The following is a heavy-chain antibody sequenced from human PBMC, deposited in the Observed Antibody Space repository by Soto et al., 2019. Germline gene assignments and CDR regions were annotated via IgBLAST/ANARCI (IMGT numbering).Heavy chain of an antibody. D-gene: IGHD3-9*01. Sequence: QITLKASVPTLVKPTQNLPLTCTFSGFSLSTGGVGVGWIRQPPGKAPEWLALIYWNDDKRYRPSLNSRRTITKDTAKNQVILTMSNMDPGDTATYSGGGYKVLNGDHGYGMDVGGKGTTVTFS. CDR1: GFSLSTGGVG. CDR2: IYWNDDK. V-gene: IGHV2-5*01. J-gene: IGHJ6*04. CDR3: GGYKVLNGDHGYGMDV.